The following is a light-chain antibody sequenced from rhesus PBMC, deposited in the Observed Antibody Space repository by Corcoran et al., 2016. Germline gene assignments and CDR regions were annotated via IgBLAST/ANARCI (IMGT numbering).Light chain of an antibody. V-gene: IGKV1S12*01. CDR2: AAS. Sequence: DIQMTQSPSALSASVGDRVTISCRASQNIYSNLAWYPQKPGKAPKLLIYAASSLQTGIPYRFSGSGSGTDFTLTISSLQPEDSAAYYCQHYYDNPLTFGGGTKVELK. J-gene: IGKJ4*01. CDR1: QNIYSN. CDR3: QHYYDNPLT.